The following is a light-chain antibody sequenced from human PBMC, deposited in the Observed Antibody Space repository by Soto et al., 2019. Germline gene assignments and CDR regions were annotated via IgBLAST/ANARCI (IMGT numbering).Light chain of an antibody. CDR1: QSVSSY. CDR3: QQYNTWPPKYT. CDR2: RAS. Sequence: EIVMTQSPATLSVSPGGRATLSCRASQSVSSYLAWYQQRPGQPPRLLIYRASTRATGIPARFSGSGSGTEFSLTISSLKAEDFAVYYCQQYNTWPPKYTVGQGTKLEIK. J-gene: IGKJ2*01. V-gene: IGKV3-15*01.